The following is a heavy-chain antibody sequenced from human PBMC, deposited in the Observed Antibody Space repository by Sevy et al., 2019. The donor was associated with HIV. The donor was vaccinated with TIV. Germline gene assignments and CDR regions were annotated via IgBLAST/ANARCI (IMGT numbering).Heavy chain of an antibody. J-gene: IGHJ4*02. CDR3: GKGPDGYYGSGWGGYCFDY. V-gene: IGHV3-23*01. D-gene: IGHD3-10*01. Sequence: GGSLRLSCAASGFTFSSYAMSWVRQAPGKGLEWVSAISGSGGSTYYADSVKGRFTISRDNSKNTLYLQMNRQRAEDKAGYYWGKGPDGYYGSGWGGYCFDYWGQGTLVTVSS. CDR2: ISGSGGST. CDR1: GFTFSSYA.